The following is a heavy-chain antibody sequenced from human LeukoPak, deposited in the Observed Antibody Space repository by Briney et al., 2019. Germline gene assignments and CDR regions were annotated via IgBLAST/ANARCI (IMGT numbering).Heavy chain of an antibody. Sequence: AASVKVSCKAFGYTFTSNYMHWVRQAPGQGLEWMGIINPSGGSTSYAQKFQGRVTMTRDMSTSTVYMELSSLRSEDTAVYYCARAGGDYYGSGRRRYYFDYWGQGTLVTVSS. D-gene: IGHD3-10*01. CDR2: INPSGGST. J-gene: IGHJ4*02. CDR1: GYTFTSNY. V-gene: IGHV1-46*01. CDR3: ARAGGDYYGSGRRRYYFDY.